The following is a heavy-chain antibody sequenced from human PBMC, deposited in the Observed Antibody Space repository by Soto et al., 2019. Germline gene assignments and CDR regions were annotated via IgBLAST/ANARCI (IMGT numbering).Heavy chain of an antibody. Sequence: VGSLKISCQASGYSFANVWIGWVRQMPGKGLEWMGIIYPYDSDTKYSPSFQGQVTVSADESITTAYLQWSSLQASDTAIYFCARVGGPYTAFDFWGQGTLVTVS. V-gene: IGHV5-51*01. D-gene: IGHD2-2*02. J-gene: IGHJ4*02. CDR2: IYPYDSDT. CDR1: GYSFANVW. CDR3: ARVGGPYTAFDF.